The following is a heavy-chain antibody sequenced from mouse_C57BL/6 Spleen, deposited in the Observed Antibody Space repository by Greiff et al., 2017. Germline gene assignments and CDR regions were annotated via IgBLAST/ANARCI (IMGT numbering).Heavy chain of an antibody. CDR1: GYAFSSSW. V-gene: IGHV1-82*01. CDR3: ARDDYYYGSSYVRFAD. D-gene: IGHD1-1*01. Sequence: QVQLKQSGPELVKPGASVKISCKASGYAFSSSWMNWVKQRPGKGLEWIGRIYPGDGDTNYNGKFKGKATLTADKSSSTAYMQLSSLTSEDSAVYFCARDDYYYGSSYVRFADWGQGTLVTVSA. CDR2: IYPGDGDT. J-gene: IGHJ3*01.